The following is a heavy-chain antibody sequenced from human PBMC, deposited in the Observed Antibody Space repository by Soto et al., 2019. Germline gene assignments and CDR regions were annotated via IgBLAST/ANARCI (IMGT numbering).Heavy chain of an antibody. V-gene: IGHV3-23*01. Sequence: GGSLRLSCAASGFTFSSYAMSWVRQAPGKGLEWVSAISGSGGSTYYADSVKGRFTISRDNSKNTLYLQMNSLRAEDTAVYYCAKVSSTTVTKATPFDYWGQGTLVTVSS. J-gene: IGHJ4*02. CDR2: ISGSGGST. D-gene: IGHD4-17*01. CDR1: GFTFSSYA. CDR3: AKVSSTTVTKATPFDY.